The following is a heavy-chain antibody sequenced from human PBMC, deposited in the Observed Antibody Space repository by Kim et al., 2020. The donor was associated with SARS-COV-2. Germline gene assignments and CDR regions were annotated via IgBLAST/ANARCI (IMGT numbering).Heavy chain of an antibody. CDR1: GFTFSSYA. Sequence: GGSLRLSCAASGFTFSSYAMHWVRQAPGKGLEWVAVISYDGSNKYYADSVKGRFTISRDNSKNTLYLQMNSLIAEDTAVYYCAREGIAAAGTFGYWGPGT. J-gene: IGHJ4*02. D-gene: IGHD6-13*01. V-gene: IGHV3-30-3*01. CDR3: AREGIAAAGTFGY. CDR2: ISYDGSNK.